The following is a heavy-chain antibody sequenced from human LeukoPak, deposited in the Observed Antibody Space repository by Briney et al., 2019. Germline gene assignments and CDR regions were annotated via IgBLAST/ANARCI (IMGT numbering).Heavy chain of an antibody. D-gene: IGHD5-18*01. CDR2: INPNSGGT. CDR3: ARVDTAMAPALDY. J-gene: IGHJ4*02. CDR1: GYTFTAYY. V-gene: IGHV1-2*02. Sequence: ASVKVSCKASGYTFTAYYMHWVRQAPGQGLEWMGWINPNSGGTNYAQKFQGRVTMTRDTSISTAYMELSRLRSDDTAVYYCARVDTAMAPALDYWGQGTLVTVSS.